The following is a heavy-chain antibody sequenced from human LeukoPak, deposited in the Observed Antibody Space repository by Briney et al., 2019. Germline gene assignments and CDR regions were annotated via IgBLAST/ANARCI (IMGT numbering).Heavy chain of an antibody. D-gene: IGHD6-19*01. CDR2: FDPEDGET. Sequence: ASMKVSCKVSGYTLTELSMHWVRQAPGKGLEWMGGFDPEDGETIYAQKFQGRVTMTEDTSTDTAYMELSSLRSEDTAVYYCATDQQWLVTGPLYGMDVWGQGTTVTVSS. CDR1: GYTLTELS. CDR3: ATDQQWLVTGPLYGMDV. V-gene: IGHV1-24*01. J-gene: IGHJ6*02.